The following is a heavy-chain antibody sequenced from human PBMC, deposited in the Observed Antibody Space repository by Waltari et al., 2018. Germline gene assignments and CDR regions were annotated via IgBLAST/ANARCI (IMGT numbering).Heavy chain of an antibody. V-gene: IGHV3-30*04. CDR1: GFPFLSFT. CDR3: ARDGEMYCSSTSCYYFDH. D-gene: IGHD2-2*01. J-gene: IGHJ4*02. Sequence: QGQLVESGGGVVQPGRSVGLSCGASGFPFLSFTMPWVSQAPGKGLEWVAVISYDGSNKYHADSVKGRFTISRDNSKNTLYLQMNSLRTEDTAVYYCARDGEMYCSSTSCYYFDHWGQGTLVTVSS. CDR2: ISYDGSNK.